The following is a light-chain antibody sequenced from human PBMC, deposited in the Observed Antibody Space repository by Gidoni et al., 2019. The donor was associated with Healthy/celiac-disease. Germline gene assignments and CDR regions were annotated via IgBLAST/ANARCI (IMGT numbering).Light chain of an antibody. CDR1: QSVSSY. CDR2: DAS. Sequence: IVLTQSPVTLSLSPGERATLSCRASQSVSSYLAWYQQKPGQAPRLLIYDASNRATGIPARFSGSWSGPYFTLTISSLEPDDFAVYYCQQRSNWPLTFGGGTKVEIK. V-gene: IGKV3-11*01. CDR3: QQRSNWPLT. J-gene: IGKJ4*01.